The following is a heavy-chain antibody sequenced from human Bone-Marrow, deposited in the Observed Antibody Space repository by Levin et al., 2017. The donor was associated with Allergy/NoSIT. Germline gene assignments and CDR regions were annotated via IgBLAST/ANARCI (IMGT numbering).Heavy chain of an antibody. D-gene: IGHD3-22*01. J-gene: IGHJ4*02. CDR1: GFTFRSYT. CDR3: AAEYYTGSSGFDF. CDR2: ITNTFSDK. Sequence: SCAASGFTFRSYTMNWVRQAPGKGLEWVSTITNTFSDKYYADSVQGRFFISRDDAESSLYLQMNSLTADDTAIYYCAAEYYTGSSGFDFWGQGTVVTVSS. V-gene: IGHV3-21*01.